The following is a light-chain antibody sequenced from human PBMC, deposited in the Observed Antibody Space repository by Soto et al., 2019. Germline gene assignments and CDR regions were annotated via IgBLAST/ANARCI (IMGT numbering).Light chain of an antibody. V-gene: IGLV8-61*01. CDR2: NTN. J-gene: IGLJ2*01. Sequence: QTVVTQEPSFSVSPGRTVTLTCGLSSGSVSTSYYPSWYQQTPGQAPRTLIYNTNTRSSGVPDRFSGSILGNKAALTITGAQADDESEYYCVLYMGSGISVFGGGTKSPS. CDR3: VLYMGSGISV. CDR1: SGSVSTSYY.